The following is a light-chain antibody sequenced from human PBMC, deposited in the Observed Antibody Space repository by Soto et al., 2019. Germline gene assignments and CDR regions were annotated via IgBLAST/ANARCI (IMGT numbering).Light chain of an antibody. CDR1: QSVSSSY. CDR3: QQYGSSPPVT. CDR2: GAS. Sequence: EIVLTQSPGTLSLSPGERATLSCRASQSVSSSYLAWYQQKPGQAPRLLIYGASGRATGIPARFSGSGSGTDFTLTISRLEPEDVAVYYCQQYGSSPPVTFGQGTRLEIK. V-gene: IGKV3-20*01. J-gene: IGKJ5*01.